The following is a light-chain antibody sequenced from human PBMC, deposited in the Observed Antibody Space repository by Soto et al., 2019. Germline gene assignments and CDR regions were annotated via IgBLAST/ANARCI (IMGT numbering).Light chain of an antibody. CDR3: AAWDDILNGYV. J-gene: IGLJ1*01. CDR1: SSNIESNT. CDR2: SNY. Sequence: QSVLTQPPSASGTPGQRVTISCSGSSSNIESNTVTWYQQLPGTAPTLVIYSNYDRPSGVPERFSGSTSGTSASLVIRGLQSEDEADYYCAAWDDILNGYVFGGGTKVTVL. V-gene: IGLV1-44*01.